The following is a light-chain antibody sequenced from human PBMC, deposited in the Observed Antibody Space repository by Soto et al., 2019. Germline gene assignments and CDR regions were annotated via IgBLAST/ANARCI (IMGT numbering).Light chain of an antibody. V-gene: IGLV2-8*01. J-gene: IGLJ3*02. CDR2: EVT. CDR3: TSFAGSAKWV. Sequence: QSALTQPPSASGSPGQSVTISCTGTNSDVGGYHYVSWYQQYPGKAPKLLIYEVTKRPSGVPDRFSASKSGNTAYLTVSGLYAEDEADYYCTSFAGSAKWVFGGGTKLTVL. CDR1: NSDVGGYHY.